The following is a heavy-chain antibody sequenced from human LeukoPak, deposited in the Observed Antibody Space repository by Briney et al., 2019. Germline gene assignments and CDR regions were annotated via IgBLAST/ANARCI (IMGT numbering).Heavy chain of an antibody. CDR2: ISSSSSTI. Sequence: SGGSLRLSCAASGFTFSNYSMNWVRQAPGKGLEWVSYISSSSSTIYYADSVKGRFTISRDNAKNSLYLQMNSLRAEDTAVYYCARGPPGGYYYYMDVWGKGTTVTVSS. V-gene: IGHV3-48*01. D-gene: IGHD2-15*01. CDR1: GFTFSNYS. CDR3: ARGPPGGYYYYMDV. J-gene: IGHJ6*03.